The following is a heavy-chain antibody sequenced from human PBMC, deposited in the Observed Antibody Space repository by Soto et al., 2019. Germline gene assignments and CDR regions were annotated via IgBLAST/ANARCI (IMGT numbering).Heavy chain of an antibody. CDR2: ISWNSGSI. J-gene: IGHJ6*02. D-gene: IGHD5-12*01. V-gene: IGHV3-9*01. CDR3: AKDIGAVRWLQFNYYYGMDV. CDR1: GFTFDDYA. Sequence: EVQLVESGGGLVQPGRSLRLSCAASGFTFDDYAMHWVRQAPGKGLEWVSGISWNSGSIGYADSVKGRFTISRDNAKNSLYLQMNSLRDEDTALYYCAKDIGAVRWLQFNYYYGMDVWGQGTTVTAS.